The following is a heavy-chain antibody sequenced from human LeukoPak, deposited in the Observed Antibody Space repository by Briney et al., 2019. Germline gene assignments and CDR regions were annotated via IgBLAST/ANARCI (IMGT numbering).Heavy chain of an antibody. CDR1: GFTFSSYG. D-gene: IGHD3-22*01. Sequence: GGSLRLSCAASGFTFSSYGMSWVRQAPGKGLEWVSAISGSGGSTYYADSVKGRFTISRDNSKNTLYLQMNSLRAEDTAVYYCARGHYYDSSGYYYALLYWGQGTLVTVSS. J-gene: IGHJ4*02. CDR3: ARGHYYDSSGYYYALLY. V-gene: IGHV3-23*01. CDR2: ISGSGGST.